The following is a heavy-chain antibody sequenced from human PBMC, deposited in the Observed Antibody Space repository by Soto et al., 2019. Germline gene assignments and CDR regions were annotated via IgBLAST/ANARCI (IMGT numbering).Heavy chain of an antibody. CDR1: GFTFSSYA. Sequence: GGSLRLSCAASGFTFSSYAMHWVRQAPGKGLEWVAVISYDGSNKYYADSVKGRFTISRDNSKNTLYLQMNSLRAEDTAVYYCARDLEPFYSSGLSYGMDVWGQGTTVTVSS. J-gene: IGHJ6*02. CDR3: ARDLEPFYSSGLSYGMDV. V-gene: IGHV3-30-3*01. CDR2: ISYDGSNK. D-gene: IGHD3-22*01.